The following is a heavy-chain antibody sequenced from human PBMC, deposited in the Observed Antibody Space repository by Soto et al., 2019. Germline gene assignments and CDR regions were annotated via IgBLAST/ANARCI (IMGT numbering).Heavy chain of an antibody. CDR1: GYTFTSYY. CDR2: INPSGGSS. Sequence: QVQLVQSGAEVKKPGASVKVSCKASGYTFTSYYMHWVRQAPGQGLEWMGIINPSGGSSSYAQKFQGRVTMTRYTSTSTVYMELSTLKSEDTAVYYCASVYCSGGSCYSIDYWGQGTLVTVSS. D-gene: IGHD2-15*01. CDR3: ASVYCSGGSCYSIDY. J-gene: IGHJ4*02. V-gene: IGHV1-46*03.